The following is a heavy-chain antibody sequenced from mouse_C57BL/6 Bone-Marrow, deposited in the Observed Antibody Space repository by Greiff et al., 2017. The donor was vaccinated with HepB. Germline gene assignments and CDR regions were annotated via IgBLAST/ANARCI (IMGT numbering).Heavy chain of an antibody. CDR1: GYTFTSYG. D-gene: IGHD1-1*01. CDR3: ARSATTVVDYYAMDY. Sequence: VKLVESGAELARPGASVKLSCKASGYTFTSYGISWVKQRTGQGLEWIGEIYPRSGNTYYNEKFKGKATLTADKSSSTAYMELRSLTSEDSAVYFCARSATTVVDYYAMDYWGQGTSVTVSS. CDR2: IYPRSGNT. J-gene: IGHJ4*01. V-gene: IGHV1-81*01.